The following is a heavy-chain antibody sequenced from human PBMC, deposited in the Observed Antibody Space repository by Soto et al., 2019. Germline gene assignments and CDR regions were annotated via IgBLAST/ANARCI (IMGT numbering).Heavy chain of an antibody. V-gene: IGHV4-59*12. CDR2: IYHSGST. Sequence: SDTLSLTCTVSGGSISSYYWSWIRQPPGKGLEWIGEIYHSGSTNYNPSLKSRVTISVDTSKNQFSLKLSSVTAADTAVYYCAREERRINYYYDSSGYPEGDYWGQGTLVNVSS. D-gene: IGHD3-22*01. CDR3: AREERRINYYYDSSGYPEGDY. J-gene: IGHJ4*02. CDR1: GGSISSYY.